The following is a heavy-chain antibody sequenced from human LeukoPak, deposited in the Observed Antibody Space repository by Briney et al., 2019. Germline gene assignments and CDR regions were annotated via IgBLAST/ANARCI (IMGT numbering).Heavy chain of an antibody. CDR1: GFTFSSYA. J-gene: IGHJ3*02. Sequence: GGSLRLSCAASGFTFSSYAMHWVRQAPGKGLEWVAVISYDGSNKYYADSVKGRFTISRDNSKNTLYLQMNSLRAEDTAVYYCTREQGLRDYGWRSYPNYDAFDIWGQGTMVTVSS. D-gene: IGHD3-16*01. CDR2: ISYDGSNK. V-gene: IGHV3-30*04. CDR3: TREQGLRDYGWRSYPNYDAFDI.